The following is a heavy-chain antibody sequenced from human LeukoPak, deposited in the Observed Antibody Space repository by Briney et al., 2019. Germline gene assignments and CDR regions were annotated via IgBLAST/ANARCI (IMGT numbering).Heavy chain of an antibody. J-gene: IGHJ4*02. D-gene: IGHD3-10*01. CDR2: ISSSSSTI. CDR1: GFTFSSYS. CDR3: ARETAVWFGESYGGDFDY. V-gene: IGHV3-48*02. Sequence: QPGGSLRLSCAASGFTFSSYSINWVRQAPGKGLEWVSYISSSSSTIYYADSVKGRFNISRDNAKNSLYLQMNSLRDEDTAVYYCARETAVWFGESYGGDFDYWGQGTLVTVSS.